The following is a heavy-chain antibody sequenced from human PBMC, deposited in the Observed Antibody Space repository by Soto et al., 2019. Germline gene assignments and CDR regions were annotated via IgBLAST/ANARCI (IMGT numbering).Heavy chain of an antibody. CDR2: VNPSGGHT. D-gene: IGHD2-21*02. J-gene: IGHJ4*02. V-gene: IGHV1-46*01. Sequence: QVQLMQSGAEVKKPGASVKVSCKASGDTFTEYYIHWVRQAPGQGLEWMGTVNPSGGHTTYAQHFLGRVTMTRDTATSTLDMGLTSLTSEDTAVYYCARGGHVVVVTAALDYWGQGTLVTVSS. CDR3: ARGGHVVVVTAALDY. CDR1: GDTFTEYY.